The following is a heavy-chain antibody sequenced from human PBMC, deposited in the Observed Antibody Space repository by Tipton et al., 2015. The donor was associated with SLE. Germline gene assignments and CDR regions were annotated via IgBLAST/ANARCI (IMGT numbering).Heavy chain of an antibody. CDR1: GFSFNNYW. Sequence: GSLRLSCAASGFSFNNYWMHWVRRAPGKGLMWVSRANGDGSDTTYADSVKGRFSISRDNAKNTLYLQMNSLRAEDTALYYCARTMTGAYFDYWGQGALVTVSS. D-gene: IGHD3-9*01. CDR3: ARTMTGAYFDY. V-gene: IGHV3-74*03. J-gene: IGHJ4*02. CDR2: ANGDGSDT.